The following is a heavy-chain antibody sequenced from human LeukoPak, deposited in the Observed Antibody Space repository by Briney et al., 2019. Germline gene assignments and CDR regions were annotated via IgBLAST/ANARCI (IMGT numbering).Heavy chain of an antibody. CDR2: ISNDESNK. D-gene: IGHD2-15*01. V-gene: IGHV3-30*03. J-gene: IGHJ4*02. Sequence: GGSLRLSCAASGFTFSSSGMHWVRQAPGKGLEWVAVISNDESNKYYADSVKGRFTISRDNSKNTLYLQMNSLSAADTAMYYCARDRILDYWGQGTLVTVSS. CDR3: ARDRILDY. CDR1: GFTFSSSG.